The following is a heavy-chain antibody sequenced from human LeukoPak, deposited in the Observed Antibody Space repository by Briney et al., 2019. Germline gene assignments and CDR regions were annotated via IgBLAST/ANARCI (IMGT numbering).Heavy chain of an antibody. CDR2: ISGSGGSA. J-gene: IGHJ4*02. CDR1: RFTFSSYA. CDR3: AKGTTYYYDTSTY. D-gene: IGHD3-9*01. V-gene: IGHV3-23*01. Sequence: GGSLRLSCAASRFTFSSYAMSWVRQAPGKGLEWVSGISGSGGSAYYADSVKGRFTISRDNSKNTLYLQMNSLRAEDTAVYYCAKGTTYYYDTSTYWGQGTLVTVSS.